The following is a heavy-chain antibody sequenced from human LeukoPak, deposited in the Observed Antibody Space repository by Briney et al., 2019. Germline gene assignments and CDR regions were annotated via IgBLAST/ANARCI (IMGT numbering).Heavy chain of an antibody. V-gene: IGHV3-21*01. CDR3: ARKLADAFDI. D-gene: IGHD1-1*01. Sequence: TGGSRRLSFAPSGLPSVTFTMNWVRQAPGKGRGWVSSISSSSSYISYADSVKGRFTISRDNAKNSLYLQMSSLRAEDTAVFYCARKLADAFDIWGQGTMVTVSS. CDR2: ISSSSSYI. CDR1: GLPSVTFT. J-gene: IGHJ3*02.